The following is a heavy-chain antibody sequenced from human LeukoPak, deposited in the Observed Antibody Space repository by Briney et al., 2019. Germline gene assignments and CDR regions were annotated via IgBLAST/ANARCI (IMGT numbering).Heavy chain of an antibody. CDR3: ARALGSYSDY. Sequence: PGGSLRLSCAASGFAFSRDWMHWVRQVPGKGLVRVSRINSAGSSTRYADSVKGRFTISRDNAKNTLYLQMNSLRAEDTAVYYCARALGSYSDYWGQGTLVTVSS. CDR1: GFAFSRDW. J-gene: IGHJ4*02. D-gene: IGHD1-26*01. CDR2: INSAGSST. V-gene: IGHV3-74*01.